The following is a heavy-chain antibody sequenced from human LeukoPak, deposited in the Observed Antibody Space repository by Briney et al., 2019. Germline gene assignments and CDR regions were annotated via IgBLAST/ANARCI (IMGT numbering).Heavy chain of an antibody. CDR3: AKAYYYDSSAYYSGRLLYFQH. CDR2: ISGSGDFT. Sequence: GGSLRLSCAASGFTFTNYAMSWVRQAPGKGLEWVSDISGSGDFTYYADSVKGRFTISRDKSKNTLYLQMNSLRAEDTAVYYCAKAYYYDSSAYYSGRLLYFQHWGQGTLVTVSS. J-gene: IGHJ1*01. V-gene: IGHV3-23*01. D-gene: IGHD3-22*01. CDR1: GFTFTNYA.